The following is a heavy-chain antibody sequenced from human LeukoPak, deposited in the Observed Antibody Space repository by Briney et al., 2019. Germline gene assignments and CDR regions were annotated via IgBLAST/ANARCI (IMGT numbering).Heavy chain of an antibody. CDR3: ARTLTREAFFDY. CDR1: GGSISSGSYY. V-gene: IGHV4-61*02. CDR2: IYTSGST. Sequence: TPSETLSLTCTVSGGSISSGSYYWSWIRQPAGKGLEWIGRIYTSGSTNYNPSLKSRVTISVDTSKNQFSLKLSSVTAADTAVYYCARTLTREAFFDYWGQGTLVTVSS. J-gene: IGHJ4*02.